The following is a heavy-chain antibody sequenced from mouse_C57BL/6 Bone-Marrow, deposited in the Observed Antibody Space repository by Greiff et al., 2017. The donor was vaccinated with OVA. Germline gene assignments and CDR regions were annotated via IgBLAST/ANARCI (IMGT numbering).Heavy chain of an antibody. V-gene: IGHV1-54*01. CDR1: GYAFTNYL. J-gene: IGHJ2*01. CDR3: ARWGDGY. Sequence: QVQLQQSGAELVRPGTSVKVSCKASGYAFTNYLIEWVKQRPGQGLEWIGVINPGSGGTNYNEKFKGKATLTADKSSSTAYMQLSSLTSDDSAVYFCARWGDGYWGQGTTLTVSS. CDR2: INPGSGGT. D-gene: IGHD3-3*01.